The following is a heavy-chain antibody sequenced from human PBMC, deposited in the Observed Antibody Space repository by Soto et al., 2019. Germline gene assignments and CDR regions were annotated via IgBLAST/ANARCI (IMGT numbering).Heavy chain of an antibody. V-gene: IGHV1-18*01. Sequence: QVQLVQSGAEVKKPGASVKVSCKASGYTFTSYGISWVRQAPGQGLEWMGWISAYNGNTNYAQKFQGRVTMTTDTSTSKAYMELRSLRSDDTAVYYCARDGRGTAIGFTAGDWFDPWGQVTLVTVSS. J-gene: IGHJ5*02. CDR1: GYTFTSYG. CDR2: ISAYNGNT. D-gene: IGHD5-18*01. CDR3: ARDGRGTAIGFTAGDWFDP.